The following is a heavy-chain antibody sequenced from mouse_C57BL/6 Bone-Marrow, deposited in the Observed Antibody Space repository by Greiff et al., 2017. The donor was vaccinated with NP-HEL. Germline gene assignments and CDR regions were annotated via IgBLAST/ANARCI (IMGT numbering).Heavy chain of an antibody. D-gene: IGHD2-5*01. Sequence: VQLQQSGAELVRPGASVKLSCTASGFNIKDDYMHWVKQRPEQGLEWIGWIDPANGDTEYASKFQGKATITADTSSNTAYLQLSSLTSEDTAVYYCTTDSNYSDYWGQGTTLTVSS. CDR3: TTDSNYSDY. J-gene: IGHJ2*01. CDR2: IDPANGDT. V-gene: IGHV14-4*01. CDR1: GFNIKDDY.